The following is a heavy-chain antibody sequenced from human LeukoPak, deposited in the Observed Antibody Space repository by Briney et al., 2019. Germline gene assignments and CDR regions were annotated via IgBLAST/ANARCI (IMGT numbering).Heavy chain of an antibody. CDR2: INPNSGGT. D-gene: IGHD6-13*01. CDR3: ARSDGKNSSSWHPFDY. CDR1: GYTFTGYY. J-gene: IGHJ4*02. Sequence: ASVKVSCKASGYTFTGYYMHWVRQAPGQELEWMGWINPNSGGTNYAQKFQGRVTMTRDTSISTAYMELSRLRSDDTAVYYCARSDGKNSSSWHPFDYWGQGTLVTVSS. V-gene: IGHV1-2*02.